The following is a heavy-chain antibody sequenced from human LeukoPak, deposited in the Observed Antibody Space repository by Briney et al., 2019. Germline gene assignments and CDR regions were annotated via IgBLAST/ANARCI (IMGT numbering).Heavy chain of an antibody. D-gene: IGHD6-13*01. Sequence: TSETLSLTCTVSGGSISSGGYYWSWIRQPPGKGLEWIGYIYHSGSTYYNPSLKSRVTISVDRSKNQFSLKLSSVTAADTAVYYCAGEYSSSWPELYYFDYWGQGTLVTVSS. CDR1: GGSISSGGYY. V-gene: IGHV4-30-2*01. CDR2: IYHSGST. J-gene: IGHJ4*02. CDR3: AGEYSSSWPELYYFDY.